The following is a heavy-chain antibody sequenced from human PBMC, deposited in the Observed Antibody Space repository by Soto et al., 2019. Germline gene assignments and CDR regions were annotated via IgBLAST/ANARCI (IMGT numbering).Heavy chain of an antibody. Sequence: PSVKVSCKASGYTFTSYYMHWVRQAPGQGLEWMGIINPSGGSTSYAQKFQGRVTMTRDTSTSTVYMELSSLRSEGTAVYYCARDRAVVVAATTRHYFDYWGQGTLVSVS. V-gene: IGHV1-46*01. CDR2: INPSGGST. D-gene: IGHD2-15*01. CDR3: ARDRAVVVAATTRHYFDY. J-gene: IGHJ4*02. CDR1: GYTFTSYY.